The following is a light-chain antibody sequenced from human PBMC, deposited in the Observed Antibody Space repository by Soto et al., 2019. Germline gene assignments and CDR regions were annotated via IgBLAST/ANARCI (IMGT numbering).Light chain of an antibody. J-gene: IGKJ1*01. CDR3: QQYNIWPLWT. CDR2: AAS. CDR1: ESVTSS. Sequence: EIVMTQSPATLSVSPGDRATLSCRASESVTSSLAWYQQKPGQPPRLLIYAASTRATGVPARFSGGGSETEFTLTISSLQSEDFAVYFCQQYNIWPLWTFG. V-gene: IGKV3-15*01.